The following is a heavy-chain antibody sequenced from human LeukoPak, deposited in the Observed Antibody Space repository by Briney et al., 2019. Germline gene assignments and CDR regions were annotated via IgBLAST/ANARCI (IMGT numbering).Heavy chain of an antibody. J-gene: IGHJ5*02. D-gene: IGHD3-22*01. CDR1: GYTFTSYD. Sequence: SVKVSCKASGYTFTSYDINWVRQATGQGLEWMGGIIPIFGTANYAQKFQGRVTITADESTSTAYMELSSLRSEDTAVYYCARKSYYDSSGYYSGWFDPWGQGTLVTVSS. CDR3: ARKSYYDSSGYYSGWFDP. V-gene: IGHV1-69*13. CDR2: IIPIFGTA.